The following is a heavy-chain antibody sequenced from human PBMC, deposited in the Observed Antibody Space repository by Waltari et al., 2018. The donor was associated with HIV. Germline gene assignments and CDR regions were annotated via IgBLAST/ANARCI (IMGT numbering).Heavy chain of an antibody. J-gene: IGHJ3*02. V-gene: IGHV4-34*01. Sequence: QVQLQQWGAGLLKPSETLSLTCAVYGESFSGYYWGWIRQPPGKGLEWIGEINQSGSTKYNPSLKSRVSISVDTSKKQFSLKLYSVTAADTAVYYCARKEVGATLKNAFDIWGPGTLVTASS. CDR2: INQSGST. CDR3: ARKEVGATLKNAFDI. D-gene: IGHD1-26*01. CDR1: GESFSGYY.